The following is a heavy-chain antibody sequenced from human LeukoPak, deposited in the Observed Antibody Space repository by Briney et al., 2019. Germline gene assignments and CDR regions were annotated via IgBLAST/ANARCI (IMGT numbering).Heavy chain of an antibody. V-gene: IGHV4-34*01. CDR2: IYYSGST. CDR3: AREIAAAGGYFDY. CDR1: GGSFSGYY. D-gene: IGHD6-13*01. J-gene: IGHJ4*02. Sequence: PSETLSLTCAVHGGSFSGYYWSWTRQPPGKGREWIGSIYYSGSTYYNPSLKSRVTISVDTSKNQFSLKLSSVTAADTAVYYCAREIAAAGGYFDYWGQGTLVTVSS.